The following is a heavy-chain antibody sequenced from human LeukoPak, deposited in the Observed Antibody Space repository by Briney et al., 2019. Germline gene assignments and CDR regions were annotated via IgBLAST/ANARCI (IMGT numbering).Heavy chain of an antibody. CDR1: GFTFSGSA. CDR2: IDKKDKGYATAT. Sequence: GGSLRLSCAASGFTFSGSAIHWVWQSSGKGLERVGQIDKKDKGYATATAYAASVKGRFTISRDDSIKTAYLQMKSLKTEDTALYYCTRDSGTYNWFDPWGQGTLVTVSS. V-gene: IGHV3-73*01. CDR3: TRDSGTYNWFDP. J-gene: IGHJ5*02. D-gene: IGHD1-26*01.